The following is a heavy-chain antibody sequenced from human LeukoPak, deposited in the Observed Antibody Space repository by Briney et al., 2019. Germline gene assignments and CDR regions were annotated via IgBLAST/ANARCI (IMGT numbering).Heavy chain of an antibody. J-gene: IGHJ4*02. CDR1: GGSINNYY. Sequence: SETLSLTCTVSGGSINNYYWSWIRQPPGKGLEWIGYIYYRGSTNYNPSLKSRVTISVDTSKNQFSLKLSSVTAADTAVYYCARHYYDFWSGYRYRGQGTLVTVSS. V-gene: IGHV4-59*08. D-gene: IGHD3-3*01. CDR2: IYYRGST. CDR3: ARHYYDFWSGYRY.